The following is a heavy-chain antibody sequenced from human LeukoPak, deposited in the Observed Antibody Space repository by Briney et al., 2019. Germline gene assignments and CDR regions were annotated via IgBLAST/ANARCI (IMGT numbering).Heavy chain of an antibody. CDR3: ARSVLAAAGPYYFDY. CDR1: GYTFTSYY. D-gene: IGHD6-13*01. Sequence: VSVKVSCKASGYTFTSYYMHWVRQAPGQGLEWMGIINPSGGSTSYAQKFQGRVTMTRDTSTSTVYMELSSLRSEDTAVYYCARSVLAAAGPYYFDYWGQGTLVTGSS. CDR2: INPSGGST. J-gene: IGHJ4*02. V-gene: IGHV1-46*01.